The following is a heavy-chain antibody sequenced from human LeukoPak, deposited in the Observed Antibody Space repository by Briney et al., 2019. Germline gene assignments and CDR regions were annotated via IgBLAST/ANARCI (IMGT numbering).Heavy chain of an antibody. J-gene: IGHJ4*02. V-gene: IGHV3-7*01. CDR1: GFTFSSYW. D-gene: IGHD3-3*01. CDR2: IKQDGSEK. Sequence: GGSLRLSCAASGFTFSSYWMSWVRQAPGKGLEWVASIKQDGSEKYYVDSVKGRFTISRDNAKNSLYLQMNSLRAEDTAVYYCARLVEYDCWRGYYVDYFDYWGQGTLVTVSS. CDR3: ARLVEYDCWRGYYVDYFDY.